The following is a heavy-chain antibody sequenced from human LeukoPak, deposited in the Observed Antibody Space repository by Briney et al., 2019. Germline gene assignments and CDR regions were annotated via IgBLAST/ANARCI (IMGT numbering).Heavy chain of an antibody. J-gene: IGHJ5*02. Sequence: SETLSLTCTVSGDSIGTSGYYWSWIRQHPGTGLEWIAYIHYIGNTYYNPSLESRVTMSVDTSSNQFSLNVASVTAEDTAVYYCAKADRRVLGSTNWFDPWGQGTLVTVSS. V-gene: IGHV4-31*03. CDR1: GDSIGTSGYY. CDR2: IHYIGNT. CDR3: AKADRRVLGSTNWFDP.